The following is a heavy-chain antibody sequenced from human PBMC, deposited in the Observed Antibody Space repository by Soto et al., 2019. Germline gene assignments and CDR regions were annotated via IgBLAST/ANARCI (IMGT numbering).Heavy chain of an antibody. D-gene: IGHD2-8*01. CDR2: ISPSGSP. CDR3: ARGVLA. V-gene: IGHV4-30-2*01. CDR1: GGSVNSGGYS. J-gene: IGHJ5*02. Sequence: QVQLQESGSRLVRPSQTLSLTCSVSGGSVNSGGYSWSWIRQPPGKGLEWIGFISPSGSPAYNPSLKGRGTISVDRSNNQISLEVSSVTAADTAVYYCARGVLAWGPGTLVTVSS.